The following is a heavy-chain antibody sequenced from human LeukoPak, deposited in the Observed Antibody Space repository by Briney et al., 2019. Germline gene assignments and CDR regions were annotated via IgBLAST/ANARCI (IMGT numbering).Heavy chain of an antibody. CDR1: GYTLTELS. CDR3: ATIVVVPAAMNHFQH. V-gene: IGHV1-24*01. D-gene: IGHD2-2*01. CDR2: FDPEDGET. J-gene: IGHJ1*01. Sequence: ASVKVSCKVSGYTLTELSMHWGRQAPGKGLEWMGGFDPEDGETIYAQKFQGRVTMTEDTSTDTAYMELSSLRSEDTAVYYCATIVVVPAAMNHFQHWGQGTLVTVSS.